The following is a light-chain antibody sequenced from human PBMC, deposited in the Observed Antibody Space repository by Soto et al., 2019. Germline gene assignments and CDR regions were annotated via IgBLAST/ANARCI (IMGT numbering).Light chain of an antibody. V-gene: IGLV2-14*03. CDR3: SSYTTIKTVV. J-gene: IGLJ2*01. CDR2: DVT. CDR1: SSDVGGYNY. Sequence: QSALTQPASVSGSPGQSITISCTGTSSDVGGYNYVSWYQQHPGKAPKLMIFDVTNRPSGVSNRFSGSKSGNTASLTISGLQAEDEADYHCSSYTTIKTVVFGGGTKLTVL.